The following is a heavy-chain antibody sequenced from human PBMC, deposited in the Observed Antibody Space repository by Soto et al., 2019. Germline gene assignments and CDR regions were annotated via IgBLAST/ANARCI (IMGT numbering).Heavy chain of an antibody. D-gene: IGHD4-17*01. CDR1: GFTFSDYY. CDR2: ISSSGSTI. Sequence: GGSLRLSCAASGFTFSDYYMSWIRQAPGKGLEWVSYISSSGSTIYYADSVKGRFTISRDNAKNSLYLQMNSLRAEDTAVYYCASDEWDYGDYEKVSSYYYYMDVWGKGTTVTVSS. J-gene: IGHJ6*03. V-gene: IGHV3-11*01. CDR3: ASDEWDYGDYEKVSSYYYYMDV.